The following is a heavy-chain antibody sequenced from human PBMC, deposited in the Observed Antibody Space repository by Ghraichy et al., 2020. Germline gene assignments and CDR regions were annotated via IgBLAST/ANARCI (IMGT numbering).Heavy chain of an antibody. CDR1: GGSFSGYY. V-gene: IGHV4-34*01. CDR2: INHSGST. D-gene: IGHD6-13*01. Sequence: SETLSLTCAVYGGSFSGYYWSWIRQPPGEGLEWIGEINHSGSTNYNPSLKSRVTISVDTSKNQFSLKLSSVTAADTAVYYCARGRGSSWYKDYYYYYYMDVWGKGTTVTVSS. CDR3: ARGRGSSWYKDYYYYYYMDV. J-gene: IGHJ6*03.